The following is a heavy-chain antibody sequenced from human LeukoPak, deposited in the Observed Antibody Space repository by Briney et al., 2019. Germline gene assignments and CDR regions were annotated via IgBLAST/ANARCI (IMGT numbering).Heavy chain of an antibody. CDR3: AREFSAAAGFFDY. J-gene: IGHJ4*02. Sequence: GGSLRLSCAASGFTFSSYWMHWVRQAPGKGLVWVSRISSDGSSTSYADSVKGRFTISRDNAKNTLYLQMNSLRAEDTAVYYCAREFSAAAGFFDYWGQGTLVTVSS. CDR1: GFTFSSYW. CDR2: ISSDGSST. D-gene: IGHD6-13*01. V-gene: IGHV3-74*01.